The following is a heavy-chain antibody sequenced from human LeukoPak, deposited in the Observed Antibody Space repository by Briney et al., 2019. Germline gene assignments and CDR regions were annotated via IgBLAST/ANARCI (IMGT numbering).Heavy chain of an antibody. J-gene: IGHJ4*02. V-gene: IGHV4-4*09. CDR2: IYTSGGT. D-gene: IGHD2-15*01. Sequence: SETLSLTCTVSGDSISSYYWSWIRQPPGKGLEWIGYIYTSGGTNYIPSLKGRVTISIDTSKNQFSLKLSSVTAADTAVYYCARFVVVAAYYFDYWGQGTLVTVSS. CDR1: GDSISSYY. CDR3: ARFVVVAAYYFDY.